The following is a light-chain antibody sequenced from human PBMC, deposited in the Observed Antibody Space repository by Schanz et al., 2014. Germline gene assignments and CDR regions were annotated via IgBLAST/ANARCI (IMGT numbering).Light chain of an antibody. CDR2: DND. Sequence: QSVLTQPPSVSAAPGQKVTISCSGSTSNIGNNFVSWYQQLPGAAPKLLIYDNDKRPSGIPDRFSASKSGTSATLAITGLQTGDEADYYCGTWDSSLTAAVFGGGTKVTVL. CDR3: GTWDSSLTAAV. V-gene: IGLV1-51*01. J-gene: IGLJ3*02. CDR1: TSNIGNNF.